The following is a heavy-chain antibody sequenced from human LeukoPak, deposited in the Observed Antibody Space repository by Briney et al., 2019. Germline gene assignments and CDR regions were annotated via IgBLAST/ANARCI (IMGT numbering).Heavy chain of an antibody. CDR1: GFTFSSYA. D-gene: IGHD2-2*02. Sequence: GRSLRLSCAASGFTFSSYAMSWVRQAPGKGLEWVSAISGSGGSTYYADSVKGRFTISRDNSKNTLYLQMNSLRAEDTAVYYCAKGVVPAAIENYYFDYWGQGTLVTVSS. J-gene: IGHJ4*02. CDR2: ISGSGGST. V-gene: IGHV3-23*01. CDR3: AKGVVPAAIENYYFDY.